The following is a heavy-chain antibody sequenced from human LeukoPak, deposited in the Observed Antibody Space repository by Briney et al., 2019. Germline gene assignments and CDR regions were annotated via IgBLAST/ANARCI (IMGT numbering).Heavy chain of an antibody. Sequence: SETLSLTCTVSGDSVSSDNYYWSWIRQPAGKGLEWIGRIYTSGNINYNPPLKGRVTISVDTSKNQFSLKLSSVTAADTTVYYCAGEHGFDSSGYYFPHHWGQGTLVTVSS. CDR2: IYTSGNI. CDR1: GDSVSSDNYY. D-gene: IGHD3-22*01. V-gene: IGHV4-61*02. J-gene: IGHJ5*02. CDR3: AGEHGFDSSGYYFPHH.